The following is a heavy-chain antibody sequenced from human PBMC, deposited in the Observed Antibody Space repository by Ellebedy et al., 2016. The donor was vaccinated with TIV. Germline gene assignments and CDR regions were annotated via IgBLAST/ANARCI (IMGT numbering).Heavy chain of an antibody. CDR3: ASYSSSSSYYYGMDV. D-gene: IGHD6-6*01. CDR2: IYYSGST. J-gene: IGHJ6*02. CDR1: GGSISSYY. Sequence: SETLSLXCTVSGGSISSYYWSWIRQPPGKGLEWIGYIYYSGSTNYNPSLKSRVTISVDTSKNQFSLKLSSVTAADTAVYYCASYSSSSSYYYGMDVWGQGTTVTVSS. V-gene: IGHV4-59*01.